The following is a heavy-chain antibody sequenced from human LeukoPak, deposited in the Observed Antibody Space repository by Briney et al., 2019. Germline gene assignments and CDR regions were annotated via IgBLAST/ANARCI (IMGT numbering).Heavy chain of an antibody. CDR3: AVGGSGWFFDY. J-gene: IGHJ4*02. Sequence: GRSLRLSCAASGFTFSTYAMHWVRQAPGKGLEWVTVISYDAKNEYYADSVRGRFTISRDNSKNTLYLQMNSLRPDDMAVYYCAVGGSGWFFDYWGQGTLVTVSS. CDR1: GFTFSTYA. CDR2: ISYDAKNE. V-gene: IGHV3-30*04. D-gene: IGHD6-19*01.